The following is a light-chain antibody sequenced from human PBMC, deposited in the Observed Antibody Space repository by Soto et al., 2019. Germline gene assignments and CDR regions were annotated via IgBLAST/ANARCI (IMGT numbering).Light chain of an antibody. Sequence: GDRATXSCRASQSVSSKLAWYQQKAGQAPRLLIYGACTRATGIPGRFSGRGSGTEFTLIISSQQSEDSAVYYCQQYNRWLWTFGEGGKV. J-gene: IGKJ1*01. CDR1: QSVSSK. CDR2: GAC. CDR3: QQYNRWLWT. V-gene: IGKV3-15*01.